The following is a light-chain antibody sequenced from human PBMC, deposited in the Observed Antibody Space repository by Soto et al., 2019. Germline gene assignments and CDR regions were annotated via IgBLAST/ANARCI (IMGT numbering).Light chain of an antibody. J-gene: IGKJ4*01. Sequence: VQMTQSPSSLSASVGDRVTITCQASQDIRNSLNWYQHQPGKAPKLLIFDASNLETGVPSRFSGRGSGTDFTLTISGLQPEDIATYYCQQYANLQTFGGGTKVEIK. CDR1: QDIRNS. V-gene: IGKV1-33*01. CDR2: DAS. CDR3: QQYANLQT.